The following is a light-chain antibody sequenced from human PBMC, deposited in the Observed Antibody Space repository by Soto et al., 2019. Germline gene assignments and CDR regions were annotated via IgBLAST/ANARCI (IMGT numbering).Light chain of an antibody. CDR2: GAS. V-gene: IGKV3-20*01. CDR1: QTVSSNY. J-gene: IGKJ5*01. CDR3: QQYTGPTTT. Sequence: THSPGTLSLSPGEGATLSYSSSQTVSSNYLAWCQQRPGQAPRLVIYGASTRAAGIPDRFSGSGYGTDFTLTITRLEPEDSEVYFCQQYTGPTTTFGHGTRLEIK.